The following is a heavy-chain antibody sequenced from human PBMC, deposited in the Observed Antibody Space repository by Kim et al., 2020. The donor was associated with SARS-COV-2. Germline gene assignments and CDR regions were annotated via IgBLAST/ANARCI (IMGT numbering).Heavy chain of an antibody. CDR1: GFTFSDYY. J-gene: IGHJ3*02. CDR2: ISSSGSTI. CDR3: ARGGYYDSSGYYYAAHENQDAFIT. V-gene: IGHV3-11*04. Sequence: GGSLRLSCAASGFTFSDYYMSWIRQAPGKGLEWVSYISSSGSTIYYADSVKGRFTISRDNAKNSLYLQMNSLRAEDTAVYYCARGGYYDSSGYYYAAHENQDAFITWGQGTMVPFSS. D-gene: IGHD3-22*01.